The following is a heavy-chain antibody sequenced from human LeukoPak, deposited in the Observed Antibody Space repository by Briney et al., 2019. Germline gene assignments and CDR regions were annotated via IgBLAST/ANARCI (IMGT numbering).Heavy chain of an antibody. CDR1: GFTFSSYA. CDR3: AKWGCSGGSCYPFAY. V-gene: IGHV3-23*01. CDR2: LSGSSGRT. D-gene: IGHD2-15*01. Sequence: GGSLRLSCAASGFTFSSYAMSWVRQAPGKGLEWVSALSGSSGRTYYADSVKGRFTISRDNSKNTLYLQMNSLRAEDAALYYCAKWGCSGGSCYPFAYWGQGTLVTVSS. J-gene: IGHJ4*02.